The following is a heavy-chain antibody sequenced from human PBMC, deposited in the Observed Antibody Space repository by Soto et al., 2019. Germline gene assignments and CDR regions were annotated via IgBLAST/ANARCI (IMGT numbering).Heavy chain of an antibody. J-gene: IGHJ4*02. Sequence: GESLKISCQGTGYRFSGSWIGWVRQKPGKGLEWMGIIYPDDSDSRYSPSFQGQVTFSVDKSLSTAYLQWNSLKASDTAMYYCARHFSSSWYYFDYWGQGTLVTVSS. CDR3: ARHFSSSWYYFDY. V-gene: IGHV5-51*01. CDR2: IYPDDSDS. CDR1: GYRFSGSW. D-gene: IGHD6-13*01.